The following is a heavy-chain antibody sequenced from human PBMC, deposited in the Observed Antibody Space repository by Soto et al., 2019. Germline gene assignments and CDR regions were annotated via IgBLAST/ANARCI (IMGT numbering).Heavy chain of an antibody. CDR3: ARGYYGSGSYYNVDWFDP. CDR1: GGSVSSGSYY. V-gene: IGHV4-61*01. CDR2: IYYRGST. J-gene: IGHJ5*02. D-gene: IGHD3-10*01. Sequence: QVQLQESGPGLVKPSETLSLTCTVSGGSVSSGSYYWSWIRQPPGKGLEWIGYIYYRGSTNYNPSLKSRVTISVDPSKNQFSLKMSSVTAADTAVYYCARGYYGSGSYYNVDWFDPWGQGTLVTVSP.